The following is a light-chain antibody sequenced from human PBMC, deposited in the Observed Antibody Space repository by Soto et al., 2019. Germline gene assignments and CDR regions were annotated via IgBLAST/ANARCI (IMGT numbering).Light chain of an antibody. CDR2: GAS. CDR1: QSVSKY. Sequence: EIVLTQSPGTLALSTGERATHSCRPSQSVSKYLAWYQQKPGQAPRLLIYGASSRATGIPDSFSGSGSGTDFTLTISRLEPEDFAVYYCQQYGGSPQTFGQGTKV. CDR3: QQYGGSPQT. J-gene: IGKJ1*01. V-gene: IGKV3-20*01.